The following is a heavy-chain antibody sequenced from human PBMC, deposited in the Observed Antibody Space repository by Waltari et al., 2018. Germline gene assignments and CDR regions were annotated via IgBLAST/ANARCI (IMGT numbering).Heavy chain of an antibody. V-gene: IGHV3-23*01. Sequence: EVQLLESGGGLVQPGGSLRLSCAASGFTFSSYAMSWVRQAPGKGLEWVSAISGRGGRTYYADAVKGRFTISRDNSKNTLYLQMNSLRAEDTAVYYCAKGAVTTSLYYYYGMDVWGQGTTVTVSS. CDR3: AKGAVTTSLYYYYGMDV. CDR2: ISGRGGRT. CDR1: GFTFSSYA. D-gene: IGHD4-17*01. J-gene: IGHJ6*02.